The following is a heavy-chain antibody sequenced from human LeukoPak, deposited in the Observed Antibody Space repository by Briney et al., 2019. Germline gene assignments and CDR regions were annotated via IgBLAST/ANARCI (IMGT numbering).Heavy chain of an antibody. CDR2: INPNSGDT. Sequence: ASVKVSCKASGYTFTAYFMHGVRQAPGQGLEWMGWINPNSGDTNYAQKFQGRVTMTRDTSISTAYMELSRLRSDDTAVYYCARVRTLTCCYYYWGQGTLVTVSS. V-gene: IGHV1-2*02. CDR1: GYTFTAYF. J-gene: IGHJ4*02. CDR3: ARVRTLTCCYYY. D-gene: IGHD2-15*01.